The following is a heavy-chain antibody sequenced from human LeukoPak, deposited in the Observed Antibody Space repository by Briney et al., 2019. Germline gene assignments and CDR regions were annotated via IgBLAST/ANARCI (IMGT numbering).Heavy chain of an antibody. V-gene: IGHV3-53*01. D-gene: IGHD1-14*01. Sequence: GGSLRLSCVASGFAVGSNYMSWVRQAPGKGLEWVSLIYSGGAIRYADSVKGRFTISRDSSKNTLFLQMNDLTVEDTARYYCARRPGNWGQGALVTVSS. CDR2: IYSGGAI. CDR3: ARRPGN. J-gene: IGHJ4*02. CDR1: GFAVGSNY.